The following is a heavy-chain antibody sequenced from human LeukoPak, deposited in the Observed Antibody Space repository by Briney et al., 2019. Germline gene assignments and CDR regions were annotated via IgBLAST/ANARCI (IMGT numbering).Heavy chain of an antibody. CDR1: GYTFTSYD. CDR2: MNPNSGNT. J-gene: IGHJ3*02. Sequence: GASVKVSCRASGYTFTSYDINWVRQATGQGLEWMGWMNPNSGNTGYAQKFQGRVTMTRNTSISTAYMELSSLRSEDTAVYYCARSYYFDSSGDDAFDIWGQGTMVTVSS. D-gene: IGHD3-22*01. CDR3: ARSYYFDSSGDDAFDI. V-gene: IGHV1-8*01.